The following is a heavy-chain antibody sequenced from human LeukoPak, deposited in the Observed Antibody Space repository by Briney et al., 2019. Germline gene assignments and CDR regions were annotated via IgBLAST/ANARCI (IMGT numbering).Heavy chain of an antibody. Sequence: SVTVSCTASGYTFTTHDISWVRQAPGQGLEWMGGIIPIFGTANYAQKFQGRVTITADESTSTAYMELSSLRSEDTAVYYCARDGPGSYYRYWGQGTLVTVSS. CDR2: IIPIFGTA. D-gene: IGHD3-10*01. CDR1: GYTFTTHD. CDR3: ARDGPGSYYRY. V-gene: IGHV1-69*13. J-gene: IGHJ4*02.